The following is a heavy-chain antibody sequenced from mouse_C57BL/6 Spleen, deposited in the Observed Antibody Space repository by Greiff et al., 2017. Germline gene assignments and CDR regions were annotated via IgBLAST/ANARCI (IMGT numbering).Heavy chain of an antibody. Sequence: QVHVKQSGAELVKPGASVKLSCKASGYTFTSYWMHWVKQRPGQGLEWIGYINPSSGYTKYNQKFKDKATLTADKYSSTAYMQLSSLTYEDSAVYYCARVGDGYWFAYWGQGTLVTVSA. J-gene: IGHJ3*01. D-gene: IGHD2-3*01. CDR1: GYTFTSYW. CDR2: INPSSGYT. CDR3: ARVGDGYWFAY. V-gene: IGHV1-7*01.